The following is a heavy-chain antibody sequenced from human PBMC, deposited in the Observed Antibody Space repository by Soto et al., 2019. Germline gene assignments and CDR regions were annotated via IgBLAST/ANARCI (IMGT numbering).Heavy chain of an antibody. J-gene: IGHJ4*02. Sequence: PSETLSLTCTVSGGSISSYYCSWTRQAAGKGLEWIGRIHTSGSPNYNPSLKSRVTMSADTSKNQFSLKLTSVTAADTAVYYCATGGTYFDYWGQGTLVTVSS. CDR2: IHTSGSP. CDR3: ATGGTYFDY. CDR1: GGSISSYY. V-gene: IGHV4-4*07.